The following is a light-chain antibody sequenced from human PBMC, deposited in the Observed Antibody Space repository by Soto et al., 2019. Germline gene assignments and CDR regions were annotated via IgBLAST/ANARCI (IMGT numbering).Light chain of an antibody. CDR2: DAS. CDR3: QQYGTPEII. Sequence: ELEVTQSPVTLSLSPGERATLSCRARQTLSNSCIAWYQQKPGQAPRLLIYDASSRATGVPDRYSASGSGTDFTLTISSLQPEDFAVFFCQQYGTPEIIFGQGTRLEI. V-gene: IGKV3-20*01. CDR1: QTLSNSC. J-gene: IGKJ5*01.